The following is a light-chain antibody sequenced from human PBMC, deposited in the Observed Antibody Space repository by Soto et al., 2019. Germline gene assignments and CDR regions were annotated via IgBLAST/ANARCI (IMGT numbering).Light chain of an antibody. CDR1: QSISSW. V-gene: IGKV1-5*03. CDR3: QQYNSYPWT. Sequence: DIQMTQSPSTLSASVGDRVTITCRASQSISSWLAWYQQKPGKAPKLLIYKASSLESGVPSRFSGSGSGTEFTLTISSLQPDDFATYNCQQYNSYPWTFGQGTEVETK. CDR2: KAS. J-gene: IGKJ1*01.